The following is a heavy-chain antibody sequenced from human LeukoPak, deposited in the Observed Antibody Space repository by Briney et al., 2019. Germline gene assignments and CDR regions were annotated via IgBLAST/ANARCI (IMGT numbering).Heavy chain of an antibody. V-gene: IGHV3-23*01. D-gene: IGHD4-17*01. J-gene: IGHJ4*02. CDR2: ISGSGGST. CDR3: AKDRGYYDYGDHYFDY. CDR1: GFTFSSYA. Sequence: GGSLRLSCAASGFTFSSYAMSWVRQAPGKGLEWVSAISGSGGSTYYADSVKGRFTISRDNSKNTLYLQMNSLRAEDTAVYYCAKDRGYYDYGDHYFDYRGQGTLVTVSS.